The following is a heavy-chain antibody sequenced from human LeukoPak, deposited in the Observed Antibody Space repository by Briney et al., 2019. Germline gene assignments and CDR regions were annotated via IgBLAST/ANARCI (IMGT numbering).Heavy chain of an antibody. CDR3: ARRYCSSTSCTLDY. D-gene: IGHD2-2*01. J-gene: IGHJ4*02. CDR1: GFTFSSYS. Sequence: PGGSLRLSCAASGFTFSSYSMNWVRQAPGKGLEWVSYINSSGSTIYYADSVKGRFTISRDNAKNSLYLQMNSLRAEDTAVYYCARRYCSSTSCTLDYWGQGTLVTVSS. CDR2: INSSGSTI. V-gene: IGHV3-48*04.